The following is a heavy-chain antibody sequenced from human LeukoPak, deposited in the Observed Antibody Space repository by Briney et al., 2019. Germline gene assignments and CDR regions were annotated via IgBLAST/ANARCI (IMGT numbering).Heavy chain of an antibody. V-gene: IGHV1-8*02. J-gene: IGHJ6*03. CDR2: MNPNSGNT. Sequence: GASVKVSCKASGYTFTSYDINWVRQATGQGLEWMGWMNPNSGNTGYAQKFQGRVTMTRNTSISTAYMELSSLRSEDTAVYYCARGAYFRRYYDSSGYYLYYMDVWGKGTTVTISS. D-gene: IGHD3-22*01. CDR3: ARGAYFRRYYDSSGYYLYYMDV. CDR1: GYTFTSYD.